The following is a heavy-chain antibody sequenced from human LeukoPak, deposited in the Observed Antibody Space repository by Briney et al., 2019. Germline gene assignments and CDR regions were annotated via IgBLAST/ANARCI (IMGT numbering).Heavy chain of an antibody. Sequence: GGSLRLSCAASGFTFRTYWMNWVRQPPGKGLVWVSRINSDGSSTTYADSVMGRFTISRDNATNTLFLQMNSLRADDTAVYYCARDCTSSSCYDVWGKGTTVTISS. V-gene: IGHV3-74*01. D-gene: IGHD2-2*01. CDR2: INSDGSST. J-gene: IGHJ6*04. CDR3: ARDCTSSSCYDV. CDR1: GFTFRTYW.